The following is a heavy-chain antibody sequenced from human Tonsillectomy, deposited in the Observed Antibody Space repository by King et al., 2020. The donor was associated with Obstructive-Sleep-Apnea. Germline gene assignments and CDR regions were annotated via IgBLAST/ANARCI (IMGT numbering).Heavy chain of an antibody. V-gene: IGHV3-48*04. CDR3: ARAGAYDPFDY. CDR1: GFTFSSFS. Sequence: VQLVESGGGLVQPGGSLRLSCAASGFTFSSFSMCGVCPSLGKGLYWVSYIISSSTTIYYADSVKGRFTISRDNAKKSLYMQMNSLIAEDTAVYYCARAGAYDPFDYWGQGTLVAVAS. J-gene: IGHJ4*02. D-gene: IGHD5-12*01. CDR2: IISSSTTI.